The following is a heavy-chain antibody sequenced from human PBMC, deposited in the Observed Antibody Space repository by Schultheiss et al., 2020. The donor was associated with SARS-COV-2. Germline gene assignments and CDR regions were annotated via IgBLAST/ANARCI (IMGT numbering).Heavy chain of an antibody. CDR2: ISWNSGRT. CDR1: GFTFSSYS. Sequence: ESLKISCAASGFTFSSYSMNWVRQAPGKGLEWVSGISWNSGRTGYADSVKGRFTISRDNAKNSLYLQMNSLRAEDTAVYYCAKLNVFPRSDAFDIWGQGTMVTVSS. V-gene: IGHV3-48*04. D-gene: IGHD2-21*01. CDR3: AKLNVFPRSDAFDI. J-gene: IGHJ3*02.